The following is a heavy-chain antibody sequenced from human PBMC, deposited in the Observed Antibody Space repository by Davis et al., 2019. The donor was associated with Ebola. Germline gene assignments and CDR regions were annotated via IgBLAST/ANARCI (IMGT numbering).Heavy chain of an antibody. Sequence: PSETLSLTCTVSGGSMSYYYWNRVRQPPGKGLEWIGCISDRWSTYYNPSLNNRVTISIDTSRNQFSLKVTSATAADTAVYYCAGDTIGLDYWGQGTLVTVSS. J-gene: IGHJ4*02. V-gene: IGHV4-59*08. CDR1: GGSMSYYY. D-gene: IGHD3-10*01. CDR3: AGDTIGLDY. CDR2: ISDRWST.